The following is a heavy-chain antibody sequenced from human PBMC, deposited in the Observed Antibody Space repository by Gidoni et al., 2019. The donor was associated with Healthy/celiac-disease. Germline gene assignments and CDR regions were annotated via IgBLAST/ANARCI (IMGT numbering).Heavy chain of an antibody. Sequence: EVQLVQSGAEVKKPGESLKISCKGSGYSFTSYWIGWVRQMPGKGLEWMGIIYPGDSDTRYSPSFQGQVTISADKSISTAYLQWSSLKASDTAMYYCARCPTMVRGASLGWKQYYYYGMDVWGQGTTVTVSS. CDR1: GYSFTSYW. CDR3: ARCPTMVRGASLGWKQYYYYGMDV. V-gene: IGHV5-51*03. CDR2: IYPGDSDT. J-gene: IGHJ6*02. D-gene: IGHD3-10*01.